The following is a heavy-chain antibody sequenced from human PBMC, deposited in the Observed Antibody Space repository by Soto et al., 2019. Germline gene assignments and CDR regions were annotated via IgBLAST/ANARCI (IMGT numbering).Heavy chain of an antibody. CDR3: ARGRYSSSWYDYYGMDV. D-gene: IGHD6-13*01. CDR1: GFTFSSYS. V-gene: IGHV3-48*02. Sequence: PGGSLRLSCAASGFTFSSYSMNWVRQAPGKGLEWVSYISSSSSTIYYADSVKGRFTISRDNAKNSLYLQMNSLRDEDTAVYYCARGRYSSSWYDYYGMDVWGQGTTVTVSS. CDR2: ISSSSSTI. J-gene: IGHJ6*02.